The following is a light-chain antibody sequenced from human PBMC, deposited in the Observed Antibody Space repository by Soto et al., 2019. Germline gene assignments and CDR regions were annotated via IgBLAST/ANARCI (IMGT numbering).Light chain of an antibody. CDR3: SSYTTSSTPSYV. J-gene: IGLJ1*01. V-gene: IGLV2-14*01. CDR1: SIDVGDNNY. Sequence: QSALTQPASVSGSLGQSITISCSGSSIDVGDNNYVSWYQHHPGKAPKLIIYEVSNRPSGVSNRFSGSSSDNTASLTISGLLPDDEADYYCSSYTTSSTPSYVFGTGTKVTVL. CDR2: EVS.